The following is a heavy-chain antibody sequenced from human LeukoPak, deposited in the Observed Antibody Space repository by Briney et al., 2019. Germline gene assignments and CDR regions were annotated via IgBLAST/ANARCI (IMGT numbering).Heavy chain of an antibody. Sequence: PSETLSLTCAVYGGSFSGYYWSWIRQPPGKGLEWIGEINHSGSTNYNPSLKSRVTISVDTSKNQFSLKLSSVTAADTAVYHCARGLGYCSGGSCYPHFFGYWGQGTLVTVSS. D-gene: IGHD2-15*01. CDR2: INHSGST. CDR1: GGSFSGYY. CDR3: ARGLGYCSGGSCYPHFFGY. V-gene: IGHV4-34*01. J-gene: IGHJ4*02.